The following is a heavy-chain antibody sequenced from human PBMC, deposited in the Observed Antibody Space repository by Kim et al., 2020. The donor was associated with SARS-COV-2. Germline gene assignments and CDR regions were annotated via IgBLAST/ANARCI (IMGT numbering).Heavy chain of an antibody. CDR3: TRGQLVLDY. J-gene: IGHJ4*02. CDR2: IYYSGSS. D-gene: IGHD6-13*01. V-gene: IGHV4-59*01. Sequence: SETLSLTCTVSGCSISNYYWSWVRQPPGKGLEWIGYIYYSGSSNYSPSPKSRITTYVDTSKNQFSLRLTSVPPADTAGYYCTRGQLVLDYWGQGTLVTVSS. CDR1: GCSISNYY.